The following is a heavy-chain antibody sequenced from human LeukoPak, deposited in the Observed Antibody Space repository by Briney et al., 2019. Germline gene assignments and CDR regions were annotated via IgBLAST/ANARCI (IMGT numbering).Heavy chain of an antibody. V-gene: IGHV1-69*05. D-gene: IGHD2-15*01. J-gene: IGHJ4*02. Sequence: ASVKVSCKAFGGSFSSEAISWVRQAPGQGLEWMGGIIPIFGTANYAQNLQGRVTITTDESTSTAYMEVSSLRSEDTAVYYCGRKAGDCGGGICYSIDYWGQGTLVTVSS. CDR1: GGSFSSEA. CDR2: IIPIFGTA. CDR3: GRKAGDCGGGICYSIDY.